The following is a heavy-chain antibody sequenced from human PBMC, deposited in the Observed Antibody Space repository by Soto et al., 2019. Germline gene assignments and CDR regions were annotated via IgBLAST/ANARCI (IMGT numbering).Heavy chain of an antibody. Sequence: EVQLLESGGGLVQPGGSLRLSCAASGFTFSSYAMSWVRQAPGKGLEWVSAISGSGGSTYYADSVKGRFTISRDNSKNTLYLQMNSLRAEDTAVYYCANPHSSGCDFDYWCQGTLVTVSS. CDR2: ISGSGGST. V-gene: IGHV3-23*01. CDR3: ANPHSSGCDFDY. J-gene: IGHJ4*02. D-gene: IGHD6-19*01. CDR1: GFTFSSYA.